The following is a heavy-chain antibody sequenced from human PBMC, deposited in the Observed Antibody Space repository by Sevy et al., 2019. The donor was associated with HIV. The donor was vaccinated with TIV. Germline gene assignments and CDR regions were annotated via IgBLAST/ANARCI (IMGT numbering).Heavy chain of an antibody. Sequence: ASVKVSCKASGYTFTSYGISWVRQAPGQGLEWMGWIRAYNGNTNYAQKLQGRVTMTTDTSTSTAYMELRSLRSDDTAVYYCARVRVVVVAARSWFDPWGQGTLVTVSS. V-gene: IGHV1-18*01. CDR1: GYTFTSYG. J-gene: IGHJ5*02. CDR2: IRAYNGNT. D-gene: IGHD2-15*01. CDR3: ARVRVVVVAARSWFDP.